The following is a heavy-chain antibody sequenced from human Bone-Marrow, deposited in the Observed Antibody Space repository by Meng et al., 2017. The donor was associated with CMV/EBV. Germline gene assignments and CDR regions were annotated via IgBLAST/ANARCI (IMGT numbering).Heavy chain of an antibody. J-gene: IGHJ6*02. CDR2: ISWNSGSI. Sequence: GGSLRLSCAAFGFIFDDYAMHWVRQSPGKGLEWVSGISWNSGSIGYADSVKGRFTISRDNAKNSLYLQMNSLRAEDTALYYCAKDAPRNPLYYYGMDVWGQGTTVTVSS. CDR3: AKDAPRNPLYYYGMDV. V-gene: IGHV3-9*01. CDR1: GFIFDDYA.